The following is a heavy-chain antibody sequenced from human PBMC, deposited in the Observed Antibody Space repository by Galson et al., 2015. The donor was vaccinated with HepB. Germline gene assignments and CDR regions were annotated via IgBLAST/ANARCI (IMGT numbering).Heavy chain of an antibody. V-gene: IGHV5-10-1*01. J-gene: IGHJ3*02. CDR1: GYSFSDYW. D-gene: IGHD2-2*01. Sequence: QSGAEVKKPGESLRISCKGSGYSFSDYWIAWVRQVPGKGLEWMGRIDPRDSYTNYSSSFQGHITISADKSISTAYLQWNSLKASDAAMYYCARHPSSTRLPLPRTGGAFDIWGQGTMVTVSS. CDR2: IDPRDSYT. CDR3: ARHPSSTRLPLPRTGGAFDI.